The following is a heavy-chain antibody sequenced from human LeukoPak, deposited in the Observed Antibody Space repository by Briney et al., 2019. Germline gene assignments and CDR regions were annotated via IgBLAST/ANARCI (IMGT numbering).Heavy chain of an antibody. D-gene: IGHD6-6*01. CDR3: ARDSRSSYNFDY. CDR2: INPNTGGT. V-gene: IGHV1-2*02. CDR1: GYTFTVEY. Sequence: AASVKVSFRASGYTFTVEYIHWVRQAPGQGLEWMGWINPNTGGTNSAQNFQGRVTMTRDTSINTAYMELSSLKSDDTAVYYCARDSRSSYNFDYWGQGTLVTVSS. J-gene: IGHJ4*02.